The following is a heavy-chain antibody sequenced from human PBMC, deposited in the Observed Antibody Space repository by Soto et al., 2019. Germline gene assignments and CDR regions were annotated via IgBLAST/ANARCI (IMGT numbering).Heavy chain of an antibody. J-gene: IGHJ5*02. V-gene: IGHV1-3*01. D-gene: IGHD2-2*01. Sequence: GASVKVSCKASGYTFTSYAMHWVRQAPGQRLEWMGWINAGNGNTKYSQKFQGRVTITRDTSASTAYMELSSLRSEDTAVYYCARDPNIVVVPAANPDPSSSAGNWFDPWGQGTLVTVSS. CDR3: ARDPNIVVVPAANPDPSSSAGNWFDP. CDR2: INAGNGNT. CDR1: GYTFTSYA.